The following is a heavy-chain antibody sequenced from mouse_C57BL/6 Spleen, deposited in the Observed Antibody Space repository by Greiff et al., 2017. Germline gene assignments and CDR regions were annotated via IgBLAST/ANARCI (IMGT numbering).Heavy chain of an antibody. D-gene: IGHD1-1*01. CDR3: ARFYYGSSAWYFDV. Sequence: VKLVESGPGLVAPSQSLSITCTVSGFSLTSYAISWVRQPPGKGLEWLGVIWTGGGTNYNSALKSRLSISKDNSKSQVFLKMNSLQTDDTARYYCARFYYGSSAWYFDVWGTGTTVTVSS. CDR1: GFSLTSYA. J-gene: IGHJ1*03. V-gene: IGHV2-9-1*01. CDR2: IWTGGGT.